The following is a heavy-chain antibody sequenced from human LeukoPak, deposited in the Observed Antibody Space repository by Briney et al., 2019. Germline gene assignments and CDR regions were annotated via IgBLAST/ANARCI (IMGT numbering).Heavy chain of an antibody. J-gene: IGHJ3*02. CDR1: GFTFSSFA. CDR2: ITDSGGTT. Sequence: GGSLRLSCAASGFTFSSFAMSWVRQAPGKGLEWVSVITDSGGTTYNADSVKGRFTFSRDNSKNTLQLEMNSLRAEDTAVYYCAKGYSSGWDLAFDIWGQGTMVTVSS. V-gene: IGHV3-23*01. D-gene: IGHD6-19*01. CDR3: AKGYSSGWDLAFDI.